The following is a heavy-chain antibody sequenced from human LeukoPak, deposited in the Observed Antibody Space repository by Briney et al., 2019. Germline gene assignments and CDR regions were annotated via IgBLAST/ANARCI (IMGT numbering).Heavy chain of an antibody. Sequence: GGSLRLSCAASGFTVSSNYMSWVRQAPGKGLEWVSVIYSGGSTYYADSVKGRFTISRDNSKNTLYLQMNSLRAEDTAVYYCARDVTMVRGAQDYYGMDVWGQGTTVTVSS. CDR1: GFTVSSNY. CDR3: ARDVTMVRGAQDYYGMDV. J-gene: IGHJ6*02. D-gene: IGHD3-10*01. CDR2: IYSGGST. V-gene: IGHV3-66*01.